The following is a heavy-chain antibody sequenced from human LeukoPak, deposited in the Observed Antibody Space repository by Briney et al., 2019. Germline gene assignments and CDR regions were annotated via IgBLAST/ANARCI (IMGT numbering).Heavy chain of an antibody. CDR1: GYTFTNYG. D-gene: IGHD3-10*01. CDR2: ISAYNGNT. V-gene: IGHV1-18*04. J-gene: IGHJ4*02. Sequence: ASVKVSCKASGYTFTNYGISWVRQAPGQGLEWMGWISAYNGNTNYAQKLQDRVTMTTDTSTSTAYMELRSLRSDDTAVYYCARAYYGSGGSLTHTDFDYWGQGTLVTDSS. CDR3: ARAYYGSGGSLTHTDFDY.